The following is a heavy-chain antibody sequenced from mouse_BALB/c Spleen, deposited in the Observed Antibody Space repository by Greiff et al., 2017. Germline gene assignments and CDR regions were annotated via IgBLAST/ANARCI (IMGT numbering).Heavy chain of an antibody. Sequence: VQLQQSGPGLVKPSQSLSLTCSVTGYSFTSGYYWNWIRQFPGNKLEWVAYISYDGSNNYNPSLKNRISITRDTSKNQFFLKLNSVTTEDTATYDCARGGYAMDYWGQGTSVTVSA. CDR1: GYSFTSGYY. J-gene: IGHJ4*01. V-gene: IGHV3-6*02. CDR3: ARGGYAMDY. CDR2: ISYDGSN.